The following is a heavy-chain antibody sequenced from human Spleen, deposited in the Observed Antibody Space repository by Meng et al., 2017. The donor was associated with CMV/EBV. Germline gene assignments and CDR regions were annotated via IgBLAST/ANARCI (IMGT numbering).Heavy chain of an antibody. CDR3: ARELSGGFHLDS. V-gene: IGHV4-4*01. D-gene: IGHD1-26*01. Sequence: VSGGFLRSDIWYSWVRQSPGKGLEWIAEISHSGDTNYNPSLKSRVTVSVDKSRRHFALKLHSVTVADTGIYFCARELSGGFHLDSWGQGTLVTVSS. CDR2: ISHSGDT. J-gene: IGHJ4*02. CDR1: GGFLRSDIW.